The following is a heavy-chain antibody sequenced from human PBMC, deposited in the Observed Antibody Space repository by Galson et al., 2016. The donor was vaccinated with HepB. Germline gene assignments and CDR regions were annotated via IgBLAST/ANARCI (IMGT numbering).Heavy chain of an antibody. J-gene: IGHJ4*02. CDR3: ARTVGTIGGYSDF. CDR1: GFSLTSSAMC. CDR2: IDWEDDK. D-gene: IGHD1-26*01. V-gene: IGHV2-70*01. Sequence: PALVKPTQTLTLTCTFSGFSLTSSAMCVSWIRQPPGKALEWLALIDWEDDKYYNTSLKTRLSISKDTSKNHVVLTMTNMDTVDTATYYCARTVGTIGGYSDFWGQGTLVTVSS.